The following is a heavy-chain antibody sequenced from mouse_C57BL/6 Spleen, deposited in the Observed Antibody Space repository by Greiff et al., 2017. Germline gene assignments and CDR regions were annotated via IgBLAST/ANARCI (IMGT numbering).Heavy chain of an antibody. V-gene: IGHV1-59*01. Sequence: QVQLQQPGAELVRPGTSVKLSCKASGYTFTSYWMHWVKQRPGQGLEWIGVNDPSDSYTNYNQKFKGKATLTVDTSSSTAYMQLSSLTSEDSAVYYCARVNYVYAMDYWGQGTSVTVSS. J-gene: IGHJ4*01. CDR2: NDPSDSYT. D-gene: IGHD1-1*01. CDR3: ARVNYVYAMDY. CDR1: GYTFTSYW.